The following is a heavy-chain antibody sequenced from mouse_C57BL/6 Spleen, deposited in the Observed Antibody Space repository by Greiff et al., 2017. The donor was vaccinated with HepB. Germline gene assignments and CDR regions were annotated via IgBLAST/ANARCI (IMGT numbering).Heavy chain of an antibody. CDR1: GYTFTSYW. V-gene: IGHV1-50*01. J-gene: IGHJ4*01. CDR3: ARSPRYGNSYSYAMDY. CDR2: IYPSDSYT. Sequence: VQLQQSGAELVKPGASVKLSCKASGYTFTSYWMQWVKQRPGQGLEWIGEIYPSDSYTNYNQKFKGKATLTVDTSSSTAYIQLSSLTSEDSAVYYCARSPRYGNSYSYAMDYWGQGTSVTVSS. D-gene: IGHD1-1*01.